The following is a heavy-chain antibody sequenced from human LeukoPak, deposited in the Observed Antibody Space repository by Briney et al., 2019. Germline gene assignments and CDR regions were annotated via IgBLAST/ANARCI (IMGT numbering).Heavy chain of an antibody. CDR2: IKQDGSEK. V-gene: IGHV3-7*01. CDR3: AREVVNEAWFDP. Sequence: GGSLRLSWAASGFTFSSYWMSWVRQAPGKGLEWVANIKQDGSEKYYVDSVKGRFTISRDNAKKSLYLQMKSLRTEETAVYYCAREVVNEAWFDPWGQGTLVTVSS. D-gene: IGHD3-16*02. J-gene: IGHJ5*02. CDR1: GFTFSSYW.